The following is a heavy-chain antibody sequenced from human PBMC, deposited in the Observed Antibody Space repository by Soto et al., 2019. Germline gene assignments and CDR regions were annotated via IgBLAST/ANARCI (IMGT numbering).Heavy chain of an antibody. CDR2: IKKSAENYAT. D-gene: IGHD3-16*01. CDR3: TNLGAPYYAARDS. CDR1: GFTFSGCD. Sequence: EVQLVESGGALVQPGGSLKLSCAASGFTFSGCDMHWVRRAPGKGLEWVGRIKKSAENYATTYAASVEGRFTLSRDDSTNTAYLQMNSLKTDDTGVYYCTNLGAPYYAARDSWGQGTLVTVSS. J-gene: IGHJ4*02. V-gene: IGHV3-73*02.